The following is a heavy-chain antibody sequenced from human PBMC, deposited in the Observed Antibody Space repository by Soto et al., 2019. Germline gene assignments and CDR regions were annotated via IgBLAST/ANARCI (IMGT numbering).Heavy chain of an antibody. J-gene: IGHJ5*02. CDR1: GGSISSSSYY. CDR3: ARLWFGELLGFDP. CDR2: IYYSGST. D-gene: IGHD3-10*01. V-gene: IGHV4-39*01. Sequence: SETLSLTCTVSGGSISSSSYYWGWIRQPPGKGLEWIGSIYYSGSTYYNPSLKSRVTISVDTSKNQFSLKLSSVTAADTAVYYCARLWFGELLGFDPWGQGTLVTVSS.